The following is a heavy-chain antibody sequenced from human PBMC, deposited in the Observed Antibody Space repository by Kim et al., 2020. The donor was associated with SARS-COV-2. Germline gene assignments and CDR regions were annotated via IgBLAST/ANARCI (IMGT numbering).Heavy chain of an antibody. Sequence: SETLSLTCAVSGGSISSSSYYWGRNRQPPGMGLEWNVSLYYSGSTYSNPSLKSRVTISVDTTKNQFSLMLSSVAAAATAYYDCAGDRHSCYGCPDSFDF. CDR2: LYYSGST. V-gene: IGHV4-39*07. D-gene: IGHD4-17*01. J-gene: IGHJ3*01. CDR3: AGDRHSCYGCPDSFDF. CDR1: GGSISSSSYY.